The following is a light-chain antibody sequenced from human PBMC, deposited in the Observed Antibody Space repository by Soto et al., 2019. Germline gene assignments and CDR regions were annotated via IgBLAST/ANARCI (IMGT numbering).Light chain of an antibody. J-gene: IGKJ2*01. CDR3: QQYNNSLS. CDR2: GVS. V-gene: IGKV3-15*01. CDR1: QSVTSN. Sequence: EIVMTQSPATLSVSPGERATLSCRASQSVTSNLAWYQQKPGQAPRLLIYGVSTRATGIPARFSGSGSGTEFTLTISSLQSEDFSVYYCQQYNNSLSFGQGTKLEIK.